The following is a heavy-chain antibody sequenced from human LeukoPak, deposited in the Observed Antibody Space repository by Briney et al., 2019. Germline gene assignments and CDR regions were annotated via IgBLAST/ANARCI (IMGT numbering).Heavy chain of an antibody. CDR1: GYTLTELS. V-gene: IGHV1-24*01. CDR2: FDPEDGET. J-gene: IGHJ4*02. D-gene: IGHD3-3*01. CDR3: ATASPSYYDFWSGLYY. Sequence: ASVKDSCKVSGYTLTELSMHWVRQAPGKGLEWMGGFDPEDGETIYAQKFQGRVTMTEDTSTDTAYMELSSLRSEDTAVYYCATASPSYYDFWSGLYYWGQGTLVTVSS.